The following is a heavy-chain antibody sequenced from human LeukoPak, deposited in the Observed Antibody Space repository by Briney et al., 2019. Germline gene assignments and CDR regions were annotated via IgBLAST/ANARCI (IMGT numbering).Heavy chain of an antibody. CDR1: GGSISSYY. D-gene: IGHD2-15*01. Sequence: PSETLSLTCTVSGGSISSYYWSWIRQPAGKGLEWIGRIYTSGSTNYNPSLKSRVTMSVDTSKNQFSLKLSSVTAADTAVYYCAKDLSYGSLRYYFDYWGQGTLVTVSS. CDR3: AKDLSYGSLRYYFDY. CDR2: IYTSGST. J-gene: IGHJ4*02. V-gene: IGHV4-4*07.